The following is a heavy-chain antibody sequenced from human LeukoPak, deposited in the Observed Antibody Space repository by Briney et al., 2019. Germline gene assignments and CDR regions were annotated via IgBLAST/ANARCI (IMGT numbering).Heavy chain of an antibody. CDR3: TTDYRDY. D-gene: IGHD4-4*01. Sequence: GGSLRLSCAAPGFTFSNAWMSWVRQAPGKGLEWVGRIKSKTGGGTTDYAAPVKGRFTISRDDSKNTLYLQMNSLKTEDTAVYYCTTDYRDYWGQGTLVTVSS. CDR2: IKSKTGGGTT. J-gene: IGHJ4*02. V-gene: IGHV3-15*01. CDR1: GFTFSNAW.